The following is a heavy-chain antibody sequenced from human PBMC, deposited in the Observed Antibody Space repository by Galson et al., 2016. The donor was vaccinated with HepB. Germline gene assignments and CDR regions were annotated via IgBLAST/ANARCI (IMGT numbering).Heavy chain of an antibody. CDR1: GFSVSSDY. CDR2: VYIGGNT. J-gene: IGHJ4*02. V-gene: IGHV3-53*01. CDR3: ARDSSIGSGYTPD. Sequence: SLRLSCAAFGFSVSSDYMSWVRQAPRKGLEWVSIVYIGGNTDHADSVRGRFIISRDTSKNTIYLQMNSLRAEDTAVYYCARDSSIGSGYTPDWGQGTQVTVSS. D-gene: IGHD3-22*01.